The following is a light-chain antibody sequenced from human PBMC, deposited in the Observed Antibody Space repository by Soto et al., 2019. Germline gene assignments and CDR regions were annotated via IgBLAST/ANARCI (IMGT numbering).Light chain of an antibody. Sequence: QSVLTQPPSASASLGASVTLTCTLSSGYSNYKVDWYQQRPGKGPRFVMRVGNGGIVGSKGDGIPDRFSVLGSGLNPYLTMDIIQDEDESESDYGTHPAGGTTFASGVFGGGTKLTVL. V-gene: IGLV9-49*01. CDR3: GTHPAGGTTFASGV. CDR2: VGNGGIVG. CDR1: SGYSNYK. J-gene: IGLJ3*02.